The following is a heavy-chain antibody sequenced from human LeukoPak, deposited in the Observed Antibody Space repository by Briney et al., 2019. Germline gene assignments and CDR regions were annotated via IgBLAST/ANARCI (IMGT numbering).Heavy chain of an antibody. CDR2: ISYDGSNK. D-gene: IGHD1-26*01. V-gene: IGHV3-30*04. J-gene: IGHJ4*02. CDR3: AREVELKGYLDY. Sequence: GGSLRLSCAASGFTFSSYAMHWVRQAPGKGLEWVAVISYDGSNKYYADSVKGRVTISRDNSKNTLYLQMNSLRAEDTAVYYCAREVELKGYLDYWGQGTLVTVSS. CDR1: GFTFSSYA.